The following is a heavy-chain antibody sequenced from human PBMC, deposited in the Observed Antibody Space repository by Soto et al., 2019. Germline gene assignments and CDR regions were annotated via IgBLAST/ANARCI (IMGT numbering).Heavy chain of an antibody. V-gene: IGHV1-69*04. Sequence: SVKVSCKASGGTFSSYTISWVRQAPGQGLEWMGRIIPILGIANYAQKFQGRVTITADKSTSTAYMELSSLRSEDTAVYYCARDLGYSSSWASDWFDPWGQGTQVTVSS. CDR1: GGTFSSYT. J-gene: IGHJ5*02. D-gene: IGHD6-13*01. CDR3: ARDLGYSSSWASDWFDP. CDR2: IIPILGIA.